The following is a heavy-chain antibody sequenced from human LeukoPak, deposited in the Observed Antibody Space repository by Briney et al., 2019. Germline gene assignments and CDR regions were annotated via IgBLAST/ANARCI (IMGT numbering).Heavy chain of an antibody. Sequence: GGSLRLSCAASGFTFSSYWMSWVRPAPGKGLEWVANIKQDGSEKYYVDSVKGRFTISRDNAKNSLYLQMNSLRAEDTAVYYCARDIVATIDINWFDPWGQGTLVTVSS. CDR1: GFTFSSYW. V-gene: IGHV3-7*03. CDR3: ARDIVATIDINWFDP. J-gene: IGHJ5*02. D-gene: IGHD5-12*01. CDR2: IKQDGSEK.